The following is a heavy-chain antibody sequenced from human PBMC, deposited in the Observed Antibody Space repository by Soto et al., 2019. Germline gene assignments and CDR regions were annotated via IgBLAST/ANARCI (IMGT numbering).Heavy chain of an antibody. D-gene: IGHD3-22*01. CDR3: ALYYYDSSGYYRSPLY. Sequence: GGSLRLSCAASGFTFSTYAMTWVRQAPGKGLEWVSAISGSGGSRYYADSVKGRFTISRDNSKNTLYLQMNSLRAEDTAEYYCALYYYDSSGYYRSPLYWGQGTLVTVSS. CDR1: GFTFSTYA. J-gene: IGHJ4*02. V-gene: IGHV3-23*01. CDR2: ISGSGGSR.